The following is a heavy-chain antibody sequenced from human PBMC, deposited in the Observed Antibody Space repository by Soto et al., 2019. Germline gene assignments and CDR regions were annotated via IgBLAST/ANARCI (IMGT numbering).Heavy chain of an antibody. CDR1: GFTFDDYA. CDR2: ISWNSGSI. CDR3: AKLLLSPHDAFDI. Sequence: SLRLSCAASGFTFDDYAMHWVRQAPGKGLEWVSGISWNSGSIGYADSVKGRFTISRDNAKNSLYLQMNSLRAEDTALYYCAKLLLSPHDAFDIWGQGTMVTVS. V-gene: IGHV3-9*01. J-gene: IGHJ3*02.